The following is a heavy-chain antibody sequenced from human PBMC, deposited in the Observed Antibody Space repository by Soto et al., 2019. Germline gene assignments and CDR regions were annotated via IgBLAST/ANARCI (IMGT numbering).Heavy chain of an antibody. CDR3: AGRHDYGDLYYFDY. J-gene: IGHJ4*02. Sequence: SETLYLTCNVSGDSISNYYWSWIRKPPGKGLEWIGYIYYSGSSNYNPSLKSRVTISVDTSKNQFSLRLSSVTAADTAVYYCAGRHDYGDLYYFDYWGQGTLVTVSS. CDR2: IYYSGSS. V-gene: IGHV4-59*01. D-gene: IGHD4-17*01. CDR1: GDSISNYY.